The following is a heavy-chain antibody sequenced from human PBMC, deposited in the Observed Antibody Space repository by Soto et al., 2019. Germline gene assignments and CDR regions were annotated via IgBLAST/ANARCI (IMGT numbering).Heavy chain of an antibody. V-gene: IGHV4-39*01. CDR3: ARLQAITGPPEDAFEM. CDR1: GGSINSRSYY. D-gene: IGHD2-21*01. J-gene: IGHJ3*02. Sequence: TLETLSLTCTVSGGSINSRSYYWGWIRQPPGKGLEWIGSIFYSGSTYYNPSVQSRVTISVDTSKNQFSLMLSSVIAADTAVYYCARLQAITGPPEDAFEMWGPGTMVTVSS. CDR2: IFYSGST.